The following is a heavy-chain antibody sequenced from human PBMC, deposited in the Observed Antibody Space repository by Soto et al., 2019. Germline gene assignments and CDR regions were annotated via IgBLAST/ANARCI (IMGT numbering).Heavy chain of an antibody. D-gene: IGHD1-26*01. CDR2: INPNSGGT. V-gene: IGHV1-2*02. J-gene: IGHJ4*02. CDR3: ARERRGSFDY. Sequence: GASVNVSCKSSGYTFTGYYIHWGRQAPGQGLEWMGWINPNSGGTNYAQKFQGRVTMTRGTSISTAYMELSRLRSDDTAVYYCARERRGSFDYWGQGTLVTVSS. CDR1: GYTFTGYY.